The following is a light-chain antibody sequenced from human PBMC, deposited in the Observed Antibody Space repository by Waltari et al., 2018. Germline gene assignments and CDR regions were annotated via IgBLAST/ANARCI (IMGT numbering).Light chain of an antibody. J-gene: IGLJ1*01. CDR2: EVT. V-gene: IGLV2-23*02. Sequence: QSGLAQPASASGSPGQSITITCTGTSSDVGNYNLVSWYQQRPGKAPRLLIYEVTKRVPGTSVRFSASKSGNTASLSIAGLQAQEDEADYYCCSYVGLGTYVFGTGTKVTV. CDR1: SSDVGNYNL. CDR3: CSYVGLGTYV.